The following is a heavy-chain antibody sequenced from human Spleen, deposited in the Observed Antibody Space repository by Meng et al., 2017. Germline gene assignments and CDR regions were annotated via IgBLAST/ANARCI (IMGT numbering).Heavy chain of an antibody. J-gene: IGHJ4*02. V-gene: IGHV1-69*13. Sequence: SVKVSCKASGGPFSSYAISWVRQAPGQGLEWMGGIIPIFGTANYAQKFQGRVTITADESTSTAYMELSSLRAEDTAVYYCARRCTDGACYTWAFDYWGQGTLVTVSS. CDR2: IIPIFGTA. CDR1: GGPFSSYA. CDR3: ARRCTDGACYTWAFDY. D-gene: IGHD2-8*01.